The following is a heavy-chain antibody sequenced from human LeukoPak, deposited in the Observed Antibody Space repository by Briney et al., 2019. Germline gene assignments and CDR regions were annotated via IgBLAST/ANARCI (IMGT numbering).Heavy chain of an antibody. CDR1: GFTFSSYC. CDR2: ISSSSSYI. CDR3: ARDGWDYYDSSGYYYFDY. Sequence: PGGSLRLSCAASGFTFSSYCMNWVRQAPGKGLEWVSFISSSSSYIYYADSVKGRFTISRDNAKNSLYLQMNRLRAEDTAVYYCARDGWDYYDSSGYYYFDYSRQGTLVTASS. J-gene: IGHJ4*02. V-gene: IGHV3-21*01. D-gene: IGHD3-22*01.